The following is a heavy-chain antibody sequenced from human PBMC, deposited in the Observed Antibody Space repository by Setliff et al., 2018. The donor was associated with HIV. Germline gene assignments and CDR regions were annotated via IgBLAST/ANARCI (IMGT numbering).Heavy chain of an antibody. Sequence: SETLSLTCTVSGGSISSGSYYWSWIRRPAGKGLEWIGRIYTSGRIDYNPSLKSRVAISVDTSNKQFSLNLSSVTAADTAVYYCARLGRSSTGPLWGQGTLVTVSS. CDR1: GGSISSGSYY. J-gene: IGHJ4*02. CDR3: ARLGRSSTGPL. V-gene: IGHV4-61*02. D-gene: IGHD2-2*01. CDR2: IYTSGRI.